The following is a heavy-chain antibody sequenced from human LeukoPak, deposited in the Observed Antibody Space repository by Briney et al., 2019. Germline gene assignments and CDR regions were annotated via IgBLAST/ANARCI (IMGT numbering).Heavy chain of an antibody. CDR2: ISSGSRTI. J-gene: IGHJ6*03. D-gene: IGHD1-14*01. CDR3: ARSPAGANYYLDV. CDR1: GFTFSSYS. Sequence: GGSLRLSCVASGFTFSSYSMNWVRQAPGKGLEWVSYISSGSRTIYYADSVKGRFTISRDNAKNSLYLQMNSLRAEDTAVYYCARSPAGANYYLDVWGKGTTVTISS. V-gene: IGHV3-48*01.